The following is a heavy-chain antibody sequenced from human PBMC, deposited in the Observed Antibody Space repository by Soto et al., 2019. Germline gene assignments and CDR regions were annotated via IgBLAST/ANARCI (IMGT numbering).Heavy chain of an antibody. V-gene: IGHV4-30-4*01. J-gene: IGHJ5*02. CDR2: IYDSGST. CDR1: GGSISSGDYY. CDR3: ARDYGVGP. Sequence: QVQLQESGPGLVKPSQTLSLTCTVSGGSISSGDYYWSWIRQPPGKGLEWIGYIYDSGSTYYNSSLTSRVNLTLDTSKNPFSLKLTSVTAADSAVYYCARDYGVGPWGQGTLVTVSS. D-gene: IGHD4-17*01.